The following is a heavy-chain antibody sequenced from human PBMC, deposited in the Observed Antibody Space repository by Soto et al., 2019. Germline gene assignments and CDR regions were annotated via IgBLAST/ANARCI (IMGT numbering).Heavy chain of an antibody. J-gene: IGHJ6*02. CDR2: ISHDGSNK. CDR1: GFTFSSYG. Sequence: QVQLVESGGGVVQPGRSLRLSCGASGFTFSSYGMHWVRQAPGKGLEWVTVISHDGSNKYYADSVKGRFNISRDNSKNTMYLEMNRLRAEDTAVCYWAKDGWHTSGYSAGMDVWGQGTTVNVS. D-gene: IGHD3-22*01. V-gene: IGHV3-30*18. CDR3: AKDGWHTSGYSAGMDV.